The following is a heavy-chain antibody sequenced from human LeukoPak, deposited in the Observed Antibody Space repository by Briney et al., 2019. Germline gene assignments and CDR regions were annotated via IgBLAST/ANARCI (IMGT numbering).Heavy chain of an antibody. V-gene: IGHV1-69*13. Sequence: GASVKVSCKASGGTFSSYAISWVRQAPGQGLEWMGGIIPIFGTANYAQKFQGRVTITADESTSTAYMELSSLRSEDTAVYYCASPYSSSWYSFDYWGQGTLVTVSS. D-gene: IGHD6-13*01. CDR1: GGTFSSYA. CDR3: ASPYSSSWYSFDY. J-gene: IGHJ4*02. CDR2: IIPIFGTA.